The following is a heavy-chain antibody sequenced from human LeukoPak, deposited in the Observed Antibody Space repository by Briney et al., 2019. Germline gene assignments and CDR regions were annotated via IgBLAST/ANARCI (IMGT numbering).Heavy chain of an antibody. CDR1: GFTFSSYFW. CDR3: ARDLDLGGYSSFEY. D-gene: IGHD4-23*01. J-gene: IGHJ4*02. Sequence: GGSLKLSCAASGFTFSSYFWMHWVRQAPGKGLVWDSRIKSDGSSSTYADSLKGRFTISRDNAKNSLYLQMNTLRAEDTAVYYCARDLDLGGYSSFEYWGQGTLVTVSS. V-gene: IGHV3-74*01. CDR2: IKSDGSSS.